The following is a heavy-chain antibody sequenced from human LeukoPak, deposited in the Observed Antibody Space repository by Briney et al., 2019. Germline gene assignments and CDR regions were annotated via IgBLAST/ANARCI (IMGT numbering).Heavy chain of an antibody. J-gene: IGHJ4*02. D-gene: IGHD6-19*01. CDR1: GYTFTSYG. CDR3: ARDYDIAVGGGY. V-gene: IGHV1-18*01. Sequence: ASVKVSCKASGYTFTSYGISWVRQAPGQGLEWMGWISAYNGNTNYAQKLQGRVIMTTDTSTSTAYMEPRSLRSDDTAVYYCARDYDIAVGGGYWGQGTLVTVSS. CDR2: ISAYNGNT.